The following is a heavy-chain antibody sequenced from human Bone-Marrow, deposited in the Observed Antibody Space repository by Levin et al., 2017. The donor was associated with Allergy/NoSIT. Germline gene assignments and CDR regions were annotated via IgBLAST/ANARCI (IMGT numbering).Heavy chain of an antibody. V-gene: IGHV3-30*03. CDR1: GFIFSSYE. J-gene: IGHJ6*02. D-gene: IGHD5-24*01. CDR3: ARRATLSYHGLDV. CDR2: TSYDGSKT. Sequence: GGSLRLSCGASGFIFSSYEMHWVRQAPGKGLEWVAVTSYDGSKTYYADSVKGRFTFSRDNSKNTLFLEMNSLRTEDTAVYYCARRATLSYHGLDVWGQGTMVTVSS.